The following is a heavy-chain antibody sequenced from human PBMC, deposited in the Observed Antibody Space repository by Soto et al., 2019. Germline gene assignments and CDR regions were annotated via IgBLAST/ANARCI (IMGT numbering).Heavy chain of an antibody. V-gene: IGHV4-39*01. CDR2: IYYSGST. Sequence: QLQLQESGPGLVKPSETLSLTCTVSGGSISSSSYYWGWIRQPPGKGLEWIGSIYYSGSTYYNPSLKSRVTISVDTSKNQFSLKLSSVTAADTAVYYCARQLRVMATEIWGVVDYWGQGTLVTVSS. CDR1: GGSISSSSYY. CDR3: ARQLRVMATEIWGVVDY. D-gene: IGHD2-21*01. J-gene: IGHJ4*02.